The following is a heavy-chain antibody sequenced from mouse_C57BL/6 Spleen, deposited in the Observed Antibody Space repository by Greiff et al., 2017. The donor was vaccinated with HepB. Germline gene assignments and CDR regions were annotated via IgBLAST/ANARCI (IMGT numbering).Heavy chain of an antibody. CDR2: ISYDGSN. CDR3: AREENWVDY. J-gene: IGHJ2*01. D-gene: IGHD4-1*01. V-gene: IGHV3-6*01. Sequence: EVQRVESGPGLVKPSQSLSLTCSVTGYSITSGYYWNWIRQFPGNKLEWMGYISYDGSNNYNPSLKNRISITRDTSKNQFFLKLNSVTTEDTATYYCAREENWVDYWGQGTTLTVSS. CDR1: GYSITSGYY.